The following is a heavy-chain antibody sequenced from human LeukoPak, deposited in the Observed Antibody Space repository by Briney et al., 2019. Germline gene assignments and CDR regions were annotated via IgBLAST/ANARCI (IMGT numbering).Heavy chain of an antibody. V-gene: IGHV3-23*01. Sequence: GGSLRLSCAASGFTFSSYSMNWVRQAPGKGLQWVSAISGSGGSTYYADSVKGRFTISRDNSKNTLYLQMNSLRAEDTAVYYCAKEIGAVGIVDYWGQGTLVTVSS. CDR2: ISGSGGST. CDR1: GFTFSSYS. J-gene: IGHJ4*02. CDR3: AKEIGAVGIVDY. D-gene: IGHD3-16*02.